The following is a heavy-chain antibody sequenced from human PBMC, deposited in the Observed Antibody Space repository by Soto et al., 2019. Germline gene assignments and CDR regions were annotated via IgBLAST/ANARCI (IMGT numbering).Heavy chain of an antibody. CDR3: ATGPALWFPGWFAP. J-gene: IGHJ5*02. Sequence: QVQLVQSGAEVKKPGSSVKVSCKASGGTFSSYAISWVRQAPGQGLEWMGGIIPIFGTANYGQKFQRRVTITADECTSAACMELSSWRSEDTAVYECATGPALWFPGWFAPWGQGTLITVPS. V-gene: IGHV1-69*01. CDR1: GGTFSSYA. CDR2: IIPIFGTA. D-gene: IGHD3-10*01.